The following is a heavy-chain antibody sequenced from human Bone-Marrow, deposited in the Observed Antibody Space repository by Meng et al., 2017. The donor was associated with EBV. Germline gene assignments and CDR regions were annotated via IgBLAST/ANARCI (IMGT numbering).Heavy chain of an antibody. D-gene: IGHD3-16*01. J-gene: IGHJ5*02. V-gene: IGHV3-30*03. CDR2: ISYDGSNK. CDR3: ARGTYDRPVDP. Sequence: VGAGGGLVLPGRSLSLSCAAFGFTFSSYGMHWVRQAPGKGLEWVAVISYDGSNKYYADSVKGRFTISRDNSKNTLYLQMNSLRSEDTAVYYCARGTYDRPVDPWGQGTLVTVSS. CDR1: GFTFSSYG.